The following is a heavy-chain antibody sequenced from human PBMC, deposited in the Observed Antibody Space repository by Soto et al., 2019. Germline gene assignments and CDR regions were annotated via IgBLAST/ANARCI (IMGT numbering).Heavy chain of an antibody. V-gene: IGHV3-30-3*01. CDR1: GFTFSSYA. CDR2: ISYGGSNK. J-gene: IGHJ4*02. Sequence: QVQLVESGGGVVQPGRSLRLSCAASGFTFSSYAMHWVRQAPGKGLEWVAVISYGGSNKYYADSVKGRFTISRDNSKNTLYLQMNSLRAEDTAVYYCAREAEYCSGGSCYFDYWGQGTLVTVSS. CDR3: AREAEYCSGGSCYFDY. D-gene: IGHD2-15*01.